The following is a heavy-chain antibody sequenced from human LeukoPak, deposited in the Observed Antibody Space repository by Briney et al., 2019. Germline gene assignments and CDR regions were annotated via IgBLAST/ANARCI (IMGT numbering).Heavy chain of an antibody. Sequence: ASVKVSCKASGYTFTSYDINWVRQATGQGLEWMGWMNPNSGNTGYAQKFQGRVTMTRDMSTSTVYMELSSLRSEDTAVYYCARGASSSYLLGYYYYYYMDVWGKGTTVTVSS. J-gene: IGHJ6*03. D-gene: IGHD6-6*01. V-gene: IGHV1-8*01. CDR2: MNPNSGNT. CDR3: ARGASSSYLLGYYYYYYMDV. CDR1: GYTFTSYD.